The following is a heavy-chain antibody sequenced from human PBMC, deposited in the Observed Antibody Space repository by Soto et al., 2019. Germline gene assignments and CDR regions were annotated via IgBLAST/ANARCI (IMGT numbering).Heavy chain of an antibody. CDR3: VLGYCSGGSCYPPLYYYGMDV. J-gene: IGHJ6*02. CDR2: IWYDGSNK. V-gene: IGHV3-33*01. D-gene: IGHD2-15*01. Sequence: GGSLRLSCAASGFTFSSYGMHWVRQAPGKGLEWVAVIWYDGSNKYYADSVKGRFTISRDNSKNTLYLQMNSLRAEDTAVYYCVLGYCSGGSCYPPLYYYGMDVWGQGTTVTVSS. CDR1: GFTFSSYG.